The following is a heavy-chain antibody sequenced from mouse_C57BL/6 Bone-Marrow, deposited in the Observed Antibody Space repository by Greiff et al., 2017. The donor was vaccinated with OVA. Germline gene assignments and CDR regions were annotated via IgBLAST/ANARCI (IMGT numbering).Heavy chain of an antibody. CDR3: ARPSSNYLAGFAY. CDR1: GFTFSDYY. CDR2: ISNGGGST. V-gene: IGHV5-12*01. D-gene: IGHD2-5*01. Sequence: EVKLVESGGGLVQPGGSLKLSCAASGFTFSDYYMYWVRQTPEKRLEWVAYISNGGGSTYYPDTVKGRFTISRDNATNTLYLHRSGLKSEDTAMYYCARPSSNYLAGFAYWGQGTLVTVSA. J-gene: IGHJ3*01.